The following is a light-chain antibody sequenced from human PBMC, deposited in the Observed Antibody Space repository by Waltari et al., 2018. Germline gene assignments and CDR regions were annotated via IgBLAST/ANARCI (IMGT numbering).Light chain of an antibody. V-gene: IGKV1-9*01. CDR2: GGS. J-gene: IGKJ3*01. CDR3: LQVNSYPFT. Sequence: IQLTQSPLSLSASVGDRVTITCRASQGISSYLAWYQQKAGRAPNLLIYGGSTLPNGVPSRFSGSGFGTDFTLTISSLQPEDFATYYCLQVNSYPFTFGPGTTVDIK. CDR1: QGISSY.